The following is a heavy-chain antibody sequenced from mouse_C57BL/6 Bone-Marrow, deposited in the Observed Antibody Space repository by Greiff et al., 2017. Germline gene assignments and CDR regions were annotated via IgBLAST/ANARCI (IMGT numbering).Heavy chain of an antibody. V-gene: IGHV1-80*01. D-gene: IGHD2-1*01. CDR1: GYAFSSYW. CDR2: IYPGDGDT. Sequence: QVQLQQSGAELVKPGASVKISCKASGYAFSSYWMNWVKQRPGKGLEWIGQIYPGDGDTNYNGKFKGKATLTADKSSSTAYMQLSSLTSEDSAVYFCARRDYGNYYLDYWGQGTTLTVSS. J-gene: IGHJ2*01. CDR3: ARRDYGNYYLDY.